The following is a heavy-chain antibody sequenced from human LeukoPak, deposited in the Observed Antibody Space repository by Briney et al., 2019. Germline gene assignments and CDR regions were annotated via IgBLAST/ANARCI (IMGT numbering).Heavy chain of an antibody. CDR2: FDPEDGET. Sequence: ASVKVSCKVSGYTLTELSMHWVRQAPGKGLEWMGGFDPEDGETIYAQKFQGRVTMTEDTSTDSAYMELSSLRSEDTAVYYCATDSYGSGSPFDYWGQGTLVTVSS. V-gene: IGHV1-24*01. CDR1: GYTLTELS. CDR3: ATDSYGSGSPFDY. D-gene: IGHD3-10*01. J-gene: IGHJ4*02.